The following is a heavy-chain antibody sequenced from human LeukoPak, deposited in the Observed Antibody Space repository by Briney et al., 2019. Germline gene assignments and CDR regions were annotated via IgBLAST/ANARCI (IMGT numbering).Heavy chain of an antibody. J-gene: IGHJ5*02. V-gene: IGHV3-30*04. CDR2: ISYDGSNK. D-gene: IGHD2-15*01. CDR3: ARDLGRVVVANWFDP. Sequence: GGSLRLSCAASGFTFSSYAMHWVRQAPGKGLEWVAVISYDGSNKYYADSVKGRFTISRDNSKNTLYLQMNSLRAEDTAAYYCARDLGRVVVANWFDPWGQGTLVTVSS. CDR1: GFTFSSYA.